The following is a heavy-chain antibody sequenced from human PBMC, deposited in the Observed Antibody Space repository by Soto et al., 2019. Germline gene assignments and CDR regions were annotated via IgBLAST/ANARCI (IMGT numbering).Heavy chain of an antibody. V-gene: IGHV3-33*01. J-gene: IGHJ5*02. Sequence: GGSLRLSCTASGFTFSSYGMHWVRQAPGKGPEWVALIWHDGTYKYYADSVKGRFTVSRDNSKNTLYLQMSSLRADDTAVYYCARDPNDSSGYHWFDPWGQGTLVTVSS. CDR2: IWHDGTYK. CDR3: ARDPNDSSGYHWFDP. D-gene: IGHD3-22*01. CDR1: GFTFSSYG.